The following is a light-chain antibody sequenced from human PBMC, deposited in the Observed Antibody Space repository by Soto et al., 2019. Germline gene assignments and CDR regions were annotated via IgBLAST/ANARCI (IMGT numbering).Light chain of an antibody. V-gene: IGKV3-11*01. CDR3: QQRSTWPLT. CDR2: DTS. Sequence: EIVLTQSPATLSLSPGERATLSCRASQSISTYFAWYQQNPGQAPRLLIYDTSNRATGIPARFSGSGSETDFTLTISSLEPEDFAIYYCQQRSTWPLTFGGGTRVEIK. J-gene: IGKJ4*02. CDR1: QSISTY.